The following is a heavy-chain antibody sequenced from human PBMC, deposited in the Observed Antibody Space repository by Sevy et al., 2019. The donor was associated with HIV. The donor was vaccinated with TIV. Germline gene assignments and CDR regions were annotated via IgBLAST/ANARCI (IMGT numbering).Heavy chain of an antibody. D-gene: IGHD6-6*01. V-gene: IGHV6-1*01. CDR2: TYYRSKWYN. Sequence: SQTLSLTCAISGDSVSSNSAAWNWIRQSPSRGLEWLGRTYYRSKWYNDYAVSVKSRITINPDTSKNKFSLQLNSVTPEDTAMYYWAREVCSIAAPPYLDYWGQGTLVTVSS. CDR3: AREVCSIAAPPYLDY. J-gene: IGHJ4*02. CDR1: GDSVSSNSAA.